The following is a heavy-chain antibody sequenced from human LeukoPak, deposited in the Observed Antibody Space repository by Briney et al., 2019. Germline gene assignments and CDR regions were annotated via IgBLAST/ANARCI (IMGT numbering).Heavy chain of an antibody. CDR3: ASGAQSDY. V-gene: IGHV3-48*03. D-gene: IGHD1-26*01. J-gene: IGHJ4*02. CDR1: GFTFSTYE. CDR2: INNSGNTI. Sequence: PGGSLRLSCAASGFTFSTYEMNWVRQAPGKGLEWVSSINNSGNTIYYADSAKGRFTISRDNSKNSLYLQMNSLRAEDTAVYYCASGAQSDYWGQGTLVTVSS.